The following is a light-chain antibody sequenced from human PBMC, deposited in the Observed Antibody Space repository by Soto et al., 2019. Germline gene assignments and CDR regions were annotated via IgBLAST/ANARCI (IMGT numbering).Light chain of an antibody. CDR3: SSYAGSNNVL. CDR2: EVT. J-gene: IGLJ3*02. CDR1: SSDIGGYNS. Sequence: QSALTQPPSASGSPGQSVTISCTGTSSDIGGYNSVSWYQQHPGKAPKVIIDEVTKRPSGVPDRFSGTKSGNTAFLTVSRLQAEDDAYYYGSSYAGSNNVLFGGGTKLTVL. V-gene: IGLV2-8*01.